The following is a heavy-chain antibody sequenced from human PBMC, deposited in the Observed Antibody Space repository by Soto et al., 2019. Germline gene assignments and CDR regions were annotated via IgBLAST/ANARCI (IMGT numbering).Heavy chain of an antibody. CDR3: ARGFRGKYYLDV. Sequence: EVQLVESGGGLLQPGGSLRLSCAVSGFTFSSPWMHWVRKAPGKGLVWVSRIDPDGSKTNYAVTVKGRFTISRDNAKNTLYLQMSSLRTEDTAVYYCARGFRGKYYLDVWGNGTTVTVSS. D-gene: IGHD3-10*01. V-gene: IGHV3-74*01. CDR1: GFTFSSPW. J-gene: IGHJ6*03. CDR2: IDPDGSKT.